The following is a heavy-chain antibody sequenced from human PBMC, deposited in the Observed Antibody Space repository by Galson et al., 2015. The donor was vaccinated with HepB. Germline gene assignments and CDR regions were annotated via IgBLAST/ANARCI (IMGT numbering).Heavy chain of an antibody. CDR2: IIPIFGTA. CDR1: RGTFSSYA. Sequence: SVKVSCKASRGTFSSYAISWVRQAPGQGLEWMGGIIPIFGTANYAQKFQGRVTITADESTSTAYMELSSLRSEDTAVYYCARAPGEVYGMDVWGQGTTVTVSS. V-gene: IGHV1-69*13. CDR3: ARAPGEVYGMDV. J-gene: IGHJ6*02.